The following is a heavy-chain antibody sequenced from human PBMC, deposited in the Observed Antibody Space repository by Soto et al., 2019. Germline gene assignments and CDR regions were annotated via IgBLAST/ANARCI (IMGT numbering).Heavy chain of an antibody. CDR1: GFTVSSNY. CDR2: IYSGGST. Sequence: PGGSLRLSCAASGFTVSSNYMSWVRQAPGKGLEWVSVIYSGGSTYYADSVKGRFTISRDNSKNTLYLQMNSLRAEDTAVYYCARREGYCISTSCVYGMDVWGQGTTVTVSS. J-gene: IGHJ6*02. D-gene: IGHD2-2*01. V-gene: IGHV3-53*01. CDR3: ARREGYCISTSCVYGMDV.